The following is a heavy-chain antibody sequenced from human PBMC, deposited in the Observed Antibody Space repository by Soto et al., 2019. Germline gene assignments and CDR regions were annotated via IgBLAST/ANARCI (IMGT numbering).Heavy chain of an antibody. Sequence: SETLSLTCAVYGGSFSGYYWSWIRQPSGKGLEWIGEINHSGSTNYNPSLKSRVTISVDTSKNQFSLKLSSVTAADTAVYYCARVLVNWNYRAGAFDIWGQGTMVTVSS. V-gene: IGHV4-34*01. D-gene: IGHD1-7*01. J-gene: IGHJ3*02. CDR1: GGSFSGYY. CDR3: ARVLVNWNYRAGAFDI. CDR2: INHSGST.